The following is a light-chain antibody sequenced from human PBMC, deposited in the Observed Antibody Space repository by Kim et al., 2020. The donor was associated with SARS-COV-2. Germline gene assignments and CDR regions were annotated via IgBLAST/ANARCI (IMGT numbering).Light chain of an antibody. V-gene: IGLV7-43*01. CDR3: LLYYGGPQPVV. J-gene: IGLJ2*01. CDR2: NTT. Sequence: QAVVTQEPSLTVSPGGTVTLTCVSSTGPDTSGYYSSWFQQKPGQAPRTLIYNTTNRHSWTPARFSGSLLGGKAALTLSGVQPEDEVDYYCLLYYGGPQPVVFGGGTQLTVL. CDR1: TGPDTSGYY.